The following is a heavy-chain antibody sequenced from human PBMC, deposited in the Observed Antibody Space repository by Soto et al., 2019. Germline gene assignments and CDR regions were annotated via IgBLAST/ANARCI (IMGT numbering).Heavy chain of an antibody. D-gene: IGHD3-16*01. Sequence: EVQLVESGGDLVQPGGSLRLSCAASGFTFSSYWMAWVRQSPGKGLEWVASMNQHGSDIQYVYSVRGRFTIARDNARNLLYVQMNNRRVEGTAIYYCATDTYRPATCYRGDGNWGQGSLVTASS. V-gene: IGHV3-7*03. CDR1: GFTFSSYW. CDR3: ATDTYRPATCYRGDGN. J-gene: IGHJ4*02. CDR2: MNQHGSDI.